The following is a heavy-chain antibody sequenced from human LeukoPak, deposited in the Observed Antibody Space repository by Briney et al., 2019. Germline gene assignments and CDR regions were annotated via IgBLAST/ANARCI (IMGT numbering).Heavy chain of an antibody. D-gene: IGHD3-3*01. J-gene: IGHJ6*02. CDR2: ISGSGGST. CDR3: AKGDFYGDYPYGMDV. Sequence: GGSLRLSCAASGITFSNYAMSWVRQAPGKGLEWVSAISGSGGSTYYAASVKGRFTISRDNSKNTLYLQMNSLRAEDTAVYYCAKGDFYGDYPYGMDVWGQGATVTVSS. CDR1: GITFSNYA. V-gene: IGHV3-23*01.